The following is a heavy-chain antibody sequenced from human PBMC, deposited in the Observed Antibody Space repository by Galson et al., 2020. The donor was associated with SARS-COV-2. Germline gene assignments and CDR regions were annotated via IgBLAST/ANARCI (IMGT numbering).Heavy chain of an antibody. CDR2: ISRSSRYI. V-gene: IGHV3-21*01. J-gene: IGHJ3*01. CDR1: GFTFRSST. CDR3: ARLRNCGGDICSYDASYL. Sequence: TGGSMRPSCAAYGFTFRSSTMTWVRQAPGQGLESVSSISRSSRYIYSPDSVKGRFTISRDNANNSLYLQMNSLSPEDTGVDYCARLRNCGGDICSYDASYLWCQGTMVTVSS. D-gene: IGHD2-21*01.